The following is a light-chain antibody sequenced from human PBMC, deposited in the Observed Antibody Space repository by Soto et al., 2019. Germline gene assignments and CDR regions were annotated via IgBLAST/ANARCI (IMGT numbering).Light chain of an antibody. J-gene: IGLJ1*01. CDR2: RNN. Sequence: QSALTQPPSASGTPGQRVTISCSGSSSNIGSNYVYWYQQLPGTAPKLLIYRNNQRPSGVPDRFSGSKSGTSASLAISGLRSEDEADYYCNSYVAGSNVFGTGTKVTVL. V-gene: IGLV1-47*01. CDR3: NSYVAGSNV. CDR1: SSNIGSNY.